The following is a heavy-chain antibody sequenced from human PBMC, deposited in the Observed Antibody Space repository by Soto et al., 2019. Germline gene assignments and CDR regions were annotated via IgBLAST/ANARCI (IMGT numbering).Heavy chain of an antibody. J-gene: IGHJ5*02. Sequence: GVLRLSCTASGFTFGDYAMSWFRQAPGKGLEWVGFIRSKAYGGTTHYAASVKGRFTISRDDSKSIAYLQMNSLKTEDTAVYYCSTNYYDSSGYDNWFDPWGQGTLVT. D-gene: IGHD3-22*01. CDR3: STNYYDSSGYDNWFDP. V-gene: IGHV3-49*03. CDR2: IRSKAYGGTT. CDR1: GFTFGDYA.